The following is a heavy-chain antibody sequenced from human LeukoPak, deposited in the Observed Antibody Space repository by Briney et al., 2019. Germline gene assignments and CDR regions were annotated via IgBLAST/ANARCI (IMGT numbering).Heavy chain of an antibody. J-gene: IGHJ4*02. CDR3: ARDFLYYDFWSGYATIFDY. CDR2: INHSGST. D-gene: IGHD3-3*01. Sequence: SETLSLTCAVYGGSFSGYYWSWIRQPPGKGLEWIGEINHSGSTNYNPSLKSRVTISVDTSKNQFSLKLSSVTAADTAVYYCARDFLYYDFWSGYATIFDYWGQGTLVTVSS. CDR1: GGSFSGYY. V-gene: IGHV4-34*01.